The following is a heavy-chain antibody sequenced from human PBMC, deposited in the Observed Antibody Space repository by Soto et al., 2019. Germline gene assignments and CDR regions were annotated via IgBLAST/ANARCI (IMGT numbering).Heavy chain of an antibody. V-gene: IGHV3-33*01. CDR3: ATALETGDY. J-gene: IGHJ4*02. CDR1: GFTFSNYG. CDR2: IWYDGSKK. Sequence: QVQLVESGGGVVQPGRSLRLSCAASGFTFSNYGMHWVRQAPGKGLEWVAVIWYDGSKKYYADSVKGRFTISRDNSKNTLYLQMNSLRAEDKAVYYCATALETGDYWVQGTLVTVSS. D-gene: IGHD3-10*01.